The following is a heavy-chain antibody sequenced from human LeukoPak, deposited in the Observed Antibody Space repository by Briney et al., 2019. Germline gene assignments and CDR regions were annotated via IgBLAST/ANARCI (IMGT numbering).Heavy chain of an antibody. V-gene: IGHV3-23*01. J-gene: IGHJ4*02. D-gene: IGHD1-26*01. Sequence: PGGSLRLSCAVSGFTFSDYSMSWVRQAPGKGLEWVSGISGSGGSADYADSVRGRFTISRDNAKNSLYLQMNSLRAEDTAVYYCARGGTNFDYWGQGTLVTVSS. CDR1: GFTFSDYS. CDR2: ISGSGGSA. CDR3: ARGGTNFDY.